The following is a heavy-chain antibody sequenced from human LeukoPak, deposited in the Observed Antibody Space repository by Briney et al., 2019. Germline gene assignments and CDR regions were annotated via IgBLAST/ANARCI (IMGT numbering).Heavy chain of an antibody. D-gene: IGHD2-2*01. CDR3: ARDPLPEYCSSTSCYFSVGEPAFDP. J-gene: IGHJ5*02. CDR2: INPNSGGT. Sequence: ASVKVSCKASGYTFTGYYMHWVRQAPGQGLEWMGWINPNSGGTNYAQKFQGRVTMTRDTSISTAYMELSRLRSDDTAVYYCARDPLPEYCSSTSCYFSVGEPAFDPWGQGTLVTVSS. CDR1: GYTFTGYY. V-gene: IGHV1-2*02.